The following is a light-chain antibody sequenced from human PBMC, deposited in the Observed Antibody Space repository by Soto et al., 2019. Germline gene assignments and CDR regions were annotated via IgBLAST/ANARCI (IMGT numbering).Light chain of an antibody. CDR1: SSDVGAYNY. V-gene: IGLV2-14*01. CDR2: EVS. CDR3: SSCTTSSTLV. Sequence: QSALTQPASVSGSPGQSITISCTGTSSDVGAYNYVSWYQQHPGKAPKLMIFEVSNRPSGVSYRFSGSKSGNTASLTISGLQAEDEADYYCSSCTTSSTLVFGTGTKVTVL. J-gene: IGLJ1*01.